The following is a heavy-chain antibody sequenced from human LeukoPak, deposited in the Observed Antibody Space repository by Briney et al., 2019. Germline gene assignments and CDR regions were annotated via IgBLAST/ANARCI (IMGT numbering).Heavy chain of an antibody. J-gene: IGHJ4*02. Sequence: WGTLSLTCVVYGGSFSGYFWSWIRQPPGKGLEWIGEITASGSINYNPSLKSRVSISIDTSKKNLSLRLTSVTAADSAVYYCASSFYYDSRDYWGQGALVTVSS. CDR2: ITASGSI. CDR3: ASSFYYDSRDY. D-gene: IGHD3-22*01. CDR1: GGSFSGYF. V-gene: IGHV4-34*01.